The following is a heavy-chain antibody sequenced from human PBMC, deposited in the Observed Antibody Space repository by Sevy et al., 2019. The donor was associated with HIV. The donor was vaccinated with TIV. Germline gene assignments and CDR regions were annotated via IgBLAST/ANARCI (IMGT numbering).Heavy chain of an antibody. CDR2: IYSGGST. J-gene: IGHJ6*02. CDR1: GFTVSSNY. V-gene: IGHV3-53*01. Sequence: GGSLRLSCAASGFTVSSNYMSWVRQAPGKGLEWVSVIYSGGSTYYADSVKGRFTISRDNSKNTLYLQMNSLRAEDTAVYYCAREGGREYNGMDVWGQGTTVTVSS. CDR3: AREGGREYNGMDV. D-gene: IGHD3-16*01.